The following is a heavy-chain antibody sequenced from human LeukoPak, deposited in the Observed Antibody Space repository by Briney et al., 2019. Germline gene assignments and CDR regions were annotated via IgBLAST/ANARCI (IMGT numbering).Heavy chain of an antibody. CDR1: GFTFSSYG. CDR3: AKDSRNYFSPDY. J-gene: IGHJ4*02. V-gene: IGHV3-30*02. Sequence: VGSLRLSCAASGFTFSSYGMHWVRQAPGTGLEWVAFIRYDGSNTYYADSVKGRFTISRDNSKNSLYLQMKSLRAEDTAVYYCAKDSRNYFSPDYWGQGTLVTVSS. D-gene: IGHD1-7*01. CDR2: IRYDGSNT.